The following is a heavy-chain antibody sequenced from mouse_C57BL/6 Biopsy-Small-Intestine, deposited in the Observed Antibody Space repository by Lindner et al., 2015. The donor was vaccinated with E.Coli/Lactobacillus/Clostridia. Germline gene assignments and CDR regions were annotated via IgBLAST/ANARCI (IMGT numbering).Heavy chain of an antibody. CDR3: AREGLYAFDY. V-gene: IGHV5-17*01. CDR2: ISSGSSTI. CDR1: GFTFSDYE. Sequence: VQLQESGGGLVKPGGSLKLSCAASGFTFSDYEMHWVRQAPEKGLEWVAYISSGSSTIYCADAVKGRFTFSRDNAKNTLFLQMTSLRSEDTAMYYCAREGLYAFDYWGQGTTLTVSS. D-gene: IGHD2-12*01. J-gene: IGHJ2*01.